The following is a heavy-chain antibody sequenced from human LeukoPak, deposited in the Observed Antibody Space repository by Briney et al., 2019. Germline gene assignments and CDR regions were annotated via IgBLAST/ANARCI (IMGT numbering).Heavy chain of an antibody. CDR2: ISGSGGST. Sequence: GGSLRLSCAVSGFTFNAFWMSWVRQAPGKGLEWVSAISGSGGSTYYADSVKGRFTISRDNSKNTLYLQMNSLRAEDTAVYYCAKPLYDFWSGHTQIDYWGQGTLVTVSS. J-gene: IGHJ4*02. CDR1: GFTFNAFW. CDR3: AKPLYDFWSGHTQIDY. D-gene: IGHD3-3*01. V-gene: IGHV3-23*01.